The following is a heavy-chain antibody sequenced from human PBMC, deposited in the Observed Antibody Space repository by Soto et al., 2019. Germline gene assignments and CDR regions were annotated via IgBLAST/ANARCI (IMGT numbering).Heavy chain of an antibody. J-gene: IGHJ6*02. CDR3: ARGEVGGYSYGYNYYYGMDV. V-gene: IGHV6-1*01. CDR1: GDSVSSNSAA. D-gene: IGHD5-18*01. Sequence: SQTLSLTCAISGDSVSSNSAAWNWIRQSPSRGLEWLGMTYYRSKWYNDYAVSVKSRITINPDTSKNQFSLQLNSVTPEDTAVYYCARGEVGGYSYGYNYYYGMDVWGQGTTVTVSS. CDR2: TYYRSKWYN.